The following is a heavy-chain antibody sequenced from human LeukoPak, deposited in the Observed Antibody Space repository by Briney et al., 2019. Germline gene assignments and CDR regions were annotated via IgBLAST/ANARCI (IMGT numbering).Heavy chain of an antibody. V-gene: IGHV3-7*03. J-gene: IGHJ4*02. CDR3: TCPSAAGPN. D-gene: IGHD6-13*01. Sequence: PGGSLRLSCAASGFTFSSYWMSWVRQAPGRGLKWVANIKQDGSQKYYVDSVKGRFAISRDNAKNSLYLQMNSLRAEDTAMYYCTCPSAAGPNWGQGTLVTVSS. CDR2: IKQDGSQK. CDR1: GFTFSSYW.